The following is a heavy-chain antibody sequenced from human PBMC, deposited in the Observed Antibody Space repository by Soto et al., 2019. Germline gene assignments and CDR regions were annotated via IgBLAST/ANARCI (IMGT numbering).Heavy chain of an antibody. D-gene: IGHD6-19*01. CDR1: GFTFSSYA. CDR3: AREIIAVEGDAFDI. J-gene: IGHJ3*02. V-gene: IGHV3-30-3*01. Sequence: GGSLRLSCAASGFTFSSYAMHWVRQAPGKGLEWVAVISYDGSNKYYADSVKGRFTISRDNSKNTLYLQMNSLRAEDTAVYYCAREIIAVEGDAFDIWGQGTMVTVSS. CDR2: ISYDGSNK.